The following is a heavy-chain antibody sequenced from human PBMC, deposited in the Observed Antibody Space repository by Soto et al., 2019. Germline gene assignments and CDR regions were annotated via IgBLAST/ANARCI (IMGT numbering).Heavy chain of an antibody. Sequence: GGSLRLSCAASGFTFSSYSMNWVRQAPGKGLEWVSSISSSSSYIYYADSVKGRFTISRDNAKNSLYLQMNSLRAEDTAVYYCARDGVVVPAAMQEYYYYYYMDVWGKGTTVTVSS. V-gene: IGHV3-21*06. D-gene: IGHD2-2*01. J-gene: IGHJ6*03. CDR3: ARDGVVVPAAMQEYYYYYYMDV. CDR1: GFTFSSYS. CDR2: ISSSSSYI.